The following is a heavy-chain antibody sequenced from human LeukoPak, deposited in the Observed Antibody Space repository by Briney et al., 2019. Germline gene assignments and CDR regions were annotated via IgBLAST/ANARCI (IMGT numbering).Heavy chain of an antibody. Sequence: GGSLRLSCAASGFTFSSYGMHWVRQAPGKGLEWVAFIRSDGSNKYYADSVKGRFTISRDNAKNSLYLQMNSPRAEDTALYYCARDRSYGSFENWGQGTLVTVSS. CDR3: ARDRSYGSFEN. D-gene: IGHD3-10*01. CDR2: IRSDGSNK. CDR1: GFTFSSYG. V-gene: IGHV3-30*02. J-gene: IGHJ4*02.